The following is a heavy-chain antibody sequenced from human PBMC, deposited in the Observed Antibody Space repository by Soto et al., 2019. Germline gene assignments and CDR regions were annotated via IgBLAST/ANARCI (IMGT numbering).Heavy chain of an antibody. V-gene: IGHV1-8*01. Sequence: QVQLVQSGAEVKKPGASVKVSCKASGYTFTSYDINWVRQATGQGLEWMGWMNPNSGNTGYAQKSQXXVTMTRNTSISTAYMELSSLRSEDTAVYYCASSTNDYGDRHWGQGTLVTVSS. CDR1: GYTFTSYD. CDR3: ASSTNDYGDRH. D-gene: IGHD4-17*01. CDR2: MNPNSGNT. J-gene: IGHJ4*02.